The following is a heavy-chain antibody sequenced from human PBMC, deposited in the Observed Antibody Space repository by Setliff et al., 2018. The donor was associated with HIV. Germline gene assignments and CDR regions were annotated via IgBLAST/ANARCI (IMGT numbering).Heavy chain of an antibody. CDR2: ISGSGVNT. J-gene: IGHJ5*02. CDR1: GFTFSSYA. V-gene: IGHV3-23*01. CDR3: ARDRDCSGGSCYSGWFDP. D-gene: IGHD2-15*01. Sequence: GESLRLSCAASGFTFSSYAMNWVRQAPGKGLEWVSSISGSGVNTYYADSVKGRFTISRDNSKNTLYLQMNRLKTEDTAVYYCARDRDCSGGSCYSGWFDPWGQGTLVTVSS.